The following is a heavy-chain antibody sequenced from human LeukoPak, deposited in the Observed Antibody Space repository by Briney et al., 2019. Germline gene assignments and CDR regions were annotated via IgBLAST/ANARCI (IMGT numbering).Heavy chain of an antibody. CDR1: GYNFRHYG. V-gene: IGHV1-18*01. D-gene: IGHD2-15*01. J-gene: IGHJ4*02. CDR2: ISGGYNGDS. Sequence: GASVTVSCKTSGYNFRHYGISWVRQAPGQGLEWMAWISGGYNGDSNYALKLRGRLTMTTDTSTSTAYMELRSLRSDDTAVYYCARDEKKYCSGGSCPAYFDYWGQGTLVTVSS. CDR3: ARDEKKYCSGGSCPAYFDY.